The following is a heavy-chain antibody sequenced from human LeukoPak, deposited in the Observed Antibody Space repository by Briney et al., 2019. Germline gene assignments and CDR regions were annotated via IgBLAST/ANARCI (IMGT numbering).Heavy chain of an antibody. CDR1: GGTFSSYA. D-gene: IGHD6-19*01. CDR2: IIPIFGTA. J-gene: IGHJ4*02. CDR3: ARATLAVAGTGEAFDY. V-gene: IGHV1-69*05. Sequence: GASVKVSCKASGGTFSSYAISWVRQAPGQGLEWMGGIIPIFGTANYAQKFQGRVTMTRDMSTSTVYMELSSLISEDTAVYYCARATLAVAGTGEAFDYWGQGTMVTVSS.